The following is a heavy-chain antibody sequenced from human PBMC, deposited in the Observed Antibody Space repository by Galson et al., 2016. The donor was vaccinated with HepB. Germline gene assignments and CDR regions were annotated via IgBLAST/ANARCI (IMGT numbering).Heavy chain of an antibody. J-gene: IGHJ5*02. V-gene: IGHV1-3*01. Sequence: SVKVSCKASGYVFTRNTIHWVRQAPGQGLQWMGWVIGGNGNTKYSEKFQGRLTITMNASTSTGYMELRNLTSEDTAVYYCARGSFRFDPWGQGTLVTVSS. CDR2: VIGGNGNT. D-gene: IGHD2/OR15-2a*01. CDR1: GYVFTRNT. CDR3: ARGSFRFDP.